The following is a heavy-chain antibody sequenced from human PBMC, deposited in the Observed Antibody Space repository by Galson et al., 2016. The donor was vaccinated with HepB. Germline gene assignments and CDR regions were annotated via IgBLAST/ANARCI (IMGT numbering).Heavy chain of an antibody. CDR3: AKEPQKYSSGWYYHN. J-gene: IGHJ4*02. V-gene: IGHV3-30*18. CDR1: GSTFGDYG. Sequence: SLRLSCAASGSTFGDYGMHWVRQAPGKGPEWVGVASFNGKVQYYADSVKGRFTISRDNSKNTLYLQMDSLRVEDTALYYCAKEPQKYSSGWYYHNWGQGALVTVSS. CDR2: ASFNGKVQ. D-gene: IGHD6-19*01.